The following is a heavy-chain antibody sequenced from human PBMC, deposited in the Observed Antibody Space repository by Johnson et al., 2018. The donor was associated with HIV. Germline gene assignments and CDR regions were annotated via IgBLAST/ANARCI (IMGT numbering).Heavy chain of an antibody. CDR3: TRTDDAYHYDTFGYIDAFDS. CDR1: GFTFSTYD. J-gene: IGHJ3*02. Sequence: QVQLVESGGGVVQPGRSLRLSCAASGFTFSTYDMHWVRQAPGKGLEWVAIISYDGSNKYYADSVKGRFTISRDNSKNTLYLQMNSLRAEDTAVYYCTRTDDAYHYDTFGYIDAFDSWGQGTMVTVSS. V-gene: IGHV3-30*03. CDR2: ISYDGSNK. D-gene: IGHD3-22*01.